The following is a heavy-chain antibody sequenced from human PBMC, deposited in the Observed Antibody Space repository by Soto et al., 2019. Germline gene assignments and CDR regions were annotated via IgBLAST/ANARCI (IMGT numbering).Heavy chain of an antibody. V-gene: IGHV1-8*01. CDR1: GYTFTSYD. Sequence: ASVKVSCKASGYTFTSYDINWVRQDTGQGLEWMGWINPNTGYTDYAQKFQGRVTMTGNTSITTAYMELSSLRSEDTAVYYCVRGRVMITFGVVIVIDYWGQGSPVTVSS. D-gene: IGHD3-16*02. J-gene: IGHJ4*02. CDR2: INPNTGYT. CDR3: VRGRVMITFGVVIVIDY.